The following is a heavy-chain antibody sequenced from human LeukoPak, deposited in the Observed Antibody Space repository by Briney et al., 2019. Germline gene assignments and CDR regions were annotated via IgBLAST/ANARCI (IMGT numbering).Heavy chain of an antibody. Sequence: PSETLSLTCTVSGGSISSGDYYWSWIRQPPGKGLEWIGYIYYSGSTYYNPSLKSRVTISVDTSKNQFSLKLSSVTAADTAVYYCARGDADYYDSSGYYYRWFDPWGQGTLVTVSS. CDR3: ARGDADYYDSSGYYYRWFDP. D-gene: IGHD3-22*01. CDR1: GGSISSGDYY. V-gene: IGHV4-30-4*01. CDR2: IYYSGST. J-gene: IGHJ5*02.